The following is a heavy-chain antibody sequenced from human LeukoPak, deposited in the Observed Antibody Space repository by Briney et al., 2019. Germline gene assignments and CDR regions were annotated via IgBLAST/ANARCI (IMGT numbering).Heavy chain of an antibody. D-gene: IGHD3-22*01. CDR3: ARVRGRSYYDSSGYLDY. CDR1: GGSFSGYY. Sequence: SETLSLTCAVYGGSFSGYYWSWIRQPPGKGLEWIGEINHSGSTNYNPSLKSRVTISVDTSKNQFSLKLSSVTAADTAVYYCARVRGRSYYDSSGYLDYWGQEPWSPSPQ. J-gene: IGHJ4*01. CDR2: INHSGST. V-gene: IGHV4-34*01.